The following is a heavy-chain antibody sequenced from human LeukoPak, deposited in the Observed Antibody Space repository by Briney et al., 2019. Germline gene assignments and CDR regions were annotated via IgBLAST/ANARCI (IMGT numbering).Heavy chain of an antibody. V-gene: IGHV1-46*01. J-gene: IGHJ4*02. CDR2: INPTGGRT. Sequence: GASVKVSCKASGYTFTSYYVHWVRQAPGQGLEWMGIINPTGGRTGYAQKFQGRVTMTRDTSTSTVYMELSSLKFEDTAVYFCARDSEYSSGWFMTRTFDYWGRGTLVTVSS. CDR1: GYTFTSYY. CDR3: ARDSEYSSGWFMTRTFDY. D-gene: IGHD6-19*01.